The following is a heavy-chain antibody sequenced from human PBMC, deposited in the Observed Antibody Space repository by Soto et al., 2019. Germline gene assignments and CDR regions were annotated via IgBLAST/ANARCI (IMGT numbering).Heavy chain of an antibody. CDR3: AKADTIRPKTGYAFDT. Sequence: PSQTLSLTCAISGDSVSSNTASWNWIRQSPSRGLEWLGRTYFRSKWYNDYAVSVKSRIIINPDTSNNQFSLQLNSVTPEDTAVYFCAKADTIRPKTGYAFDTWGQGIMVTVSS. D-gene: IGHD5-12*01. J-gene: IGHJ4*02. CDR1: GDSVSSNTAS. CDR2: TYFRSKWYN. V-gene: IGHV6-1*01.